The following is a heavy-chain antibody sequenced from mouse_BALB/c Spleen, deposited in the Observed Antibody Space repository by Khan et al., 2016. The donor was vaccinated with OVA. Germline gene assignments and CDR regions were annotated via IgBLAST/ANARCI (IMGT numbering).Heavy chain of an antibody. CDR2: IDPANGNT. D-gene: IGHD2-1*01. J-gene: IGHJ3*01. CDR3: ASDGNFVAWFAY. Sequence: VQLKQSGAELVKPGASVKLSCTASGFNIKDTYMHWVKQRPEQGLEWIGRIDPANGNTKYDPKFQGKATITADTSSNTAYLQLSSLTSDDTAVYYCASDGNFVAWFAYWGQGTLVTVSA. V-gene: IGHV14-3*02. CDR1: GFNIKDTY.